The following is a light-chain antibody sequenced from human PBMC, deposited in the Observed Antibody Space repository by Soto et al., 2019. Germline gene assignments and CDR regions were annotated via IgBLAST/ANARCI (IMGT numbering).Light chain of an antibody. V-gene: IGKV1D-12*01. CDR2: AAS. CDR3: QQANSFPIT. J-gene: IGKJ5*01. Sequence: DMEMTDSPSSVSSSVGYRFTINCRASQGISTWLAWYQQKPGKAAKLLIYAASSLQSGVPSRFSGSGSGTDFALTISSLQPEDFATYYCQQANSFPITFGQGTRLEIK. CDR1: QGISTW.